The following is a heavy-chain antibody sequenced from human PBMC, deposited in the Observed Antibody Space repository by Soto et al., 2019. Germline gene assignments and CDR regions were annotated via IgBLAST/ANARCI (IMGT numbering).Heavy chain of an antibody. J-gene: IGHJ4*02. CDR1: GFTFDYNA. CDR2: INWKSDI. V-gene: IGHV3-9*01. CDR3: AISQDRGGRTTFIY. Sequence: GGSLRLSWAVSGFTFDYNAMHWVRQAPEKGLEWVSGINWKSDIGYADSVKGRFTISRDNAENSLYLQMNSLRAEDTALYYCAISQDRGGRTTFIYWGQGTQVTVYS. D-gene: IGHD3-16*01.